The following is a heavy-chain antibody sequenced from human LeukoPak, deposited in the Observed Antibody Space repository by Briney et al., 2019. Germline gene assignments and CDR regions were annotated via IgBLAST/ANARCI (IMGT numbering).Heavy chain of an antibody. V-gene: IGHV4-39*01. J-gene: IGHJ6*03. D-gene: IGHD5-18*01. Sequence: SETLSLTCTVSGGSISSSSYYWGWIRQPPGKGLEWIGSIYCSGSTYYNPSLKSRVTISVDTSKNQFSLRLSSVTAADTAVYYCARVGGYSYGSGYYYYMDVWGKGTTVTVSS. CDR1: GGSISSSSYY. CDR2: IYCSGST. CDR3: ARVGGYSYGSGYYYYMDV.